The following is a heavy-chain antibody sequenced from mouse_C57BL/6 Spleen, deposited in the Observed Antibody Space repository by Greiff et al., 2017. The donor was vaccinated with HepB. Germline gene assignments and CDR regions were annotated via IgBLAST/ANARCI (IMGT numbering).Heavy chain of an antibody. CDR1: GYTFTSYW. CDR2: IYPGSGST. J-gene: IGHJ4*01. CDR3: ARFYYGSSSVYYYAMDY. Sequence: VKLQQPGAELVKPGASVKMSCKASGYTFTSYWITWVKQRPGQGLEWIGDIYPGSGSTNYNEKFKSKATLTVDKSSSTAYMQLSSLTSEDSAVYYCARFYYGSSSVYYYAMDYWGQGTSVTVSS. D-gene: IGHD1-1*01. V-gene: IGHV1-55*01.